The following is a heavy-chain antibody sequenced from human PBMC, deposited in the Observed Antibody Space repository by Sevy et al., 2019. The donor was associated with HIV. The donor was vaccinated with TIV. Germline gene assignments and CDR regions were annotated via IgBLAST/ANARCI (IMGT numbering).Heavy chain of an antibody. CDR3: ARSPYVPGFDY. CDR2: IYYSGST. J-gene: IGHJ4*02. Sequence: SETLSLTCTVSGGSISSGGYYWSWIRQHPGKGLEWIGYIYYSGSTYYNPSLKRRVTISVDTSKNQFSLKLSSVTAADTAVYYCARSPYVPGFDYWGQGTLVTVSS. CDR1: GGSISSGGYY. D-gene: IGHD3-10*01. V-gene: IGHV4-31*03.